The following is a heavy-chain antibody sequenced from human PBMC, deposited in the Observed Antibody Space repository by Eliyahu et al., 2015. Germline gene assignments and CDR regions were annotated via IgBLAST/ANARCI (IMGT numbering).Heavy chain of an antibody. CDR2: IXHSXST. V-gene: IGHV4-34*01. J-gene: IGHJ4*02. D-gene: IGHD3-3*01. Sequence: QVQLQQWGAGLLKPSETXSLTCAVXGGSXSGYYWSXIXQPPGKGXEWIGEIXHSXSTNYNPSLKSRVTISVDTSKNQFSLKLSSVTAADTAVYYCARPSGDHGVVDYFDYWGQGTLVTVSS. CDR1: GGSXSGYY. CDR3: ARPSGDHGVVDYFDY.